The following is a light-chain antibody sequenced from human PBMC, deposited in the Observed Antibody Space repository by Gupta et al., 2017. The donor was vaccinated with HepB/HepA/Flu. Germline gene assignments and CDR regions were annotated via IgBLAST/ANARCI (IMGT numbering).Light chain of an antibody. CDR3: QSYDSSLSGPVV. CDR2: GNS. Sequence: QSVLTQPPSVSGAPGQRVTISCTGSSPNIGAGYDVHWYQQLPGTAPKLLIYGNSNRPSGVPDLFSGSKSGTSASLAITGLQAEDEADYYCQSYDSSLSGPVVFGGGTKLTVL. CDR1: SPNIGAGYD. J-gene: IGLJ2*01. V-gene: IGLV1-40*01.